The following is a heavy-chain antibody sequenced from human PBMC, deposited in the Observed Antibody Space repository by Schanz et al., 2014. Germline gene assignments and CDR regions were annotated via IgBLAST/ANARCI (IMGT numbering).Heavy chain of an antibody. J-gene: IGHJ4*02. CDR2: ISSGGGST. Sequence: EVQLAESGGGLVQPGGSLRLSCASSGFSFTTYAMSWVRQAPGKGLEWVSSISSGGGSTYYADSVKGRFTISRDNSKSTLYLQMNSLRAEDTAVYYCAKSLESCPGGRCSRGYFDYWGQGTLVTVSS. D-gene: IGHD2-8*02. CDR3: AKSLESCPGGRCSRGYFDY. V-gene: IGHV3-23*04. CDR1: GFSFTTYA.